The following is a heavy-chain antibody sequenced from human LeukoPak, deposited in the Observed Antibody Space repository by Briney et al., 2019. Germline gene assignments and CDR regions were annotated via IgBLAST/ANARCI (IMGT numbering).Heavy chain of an antibody. CDR3: ARVEEDSSSWSHKEYYFDY. V-gene: IGHV3-11*04. CDR1: GFTFSDYY. D-gene: IGHD6-13*01. J-gene: IGHJ4*02. Sequence: GGSLRLSCAASGFTFSDYYMSWIRQAPGKGLEWVSYISSSGSTIYYADSVKGRFTISRDNAKNSLYLQMNSLRAEDTAVYYCARVEEDSSSWSHKEYYFDYWGQGTLVTVSS. CDR2: ISSSGSTI.